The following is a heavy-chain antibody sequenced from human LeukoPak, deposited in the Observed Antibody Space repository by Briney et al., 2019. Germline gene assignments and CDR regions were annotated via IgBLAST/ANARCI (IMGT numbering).Heavy chain of an antibody. CDR1: GFTFSAYW. V-gene: IGHV3-7*03. Sequence: GGSLRLSCAASGFTFSAYWMSWVRQAPGKGLEGVANIKSDGSGISYGDSVKGRFIISRDNAMNSLYLQMNSLRVEDTAVYFCAEGNSLDVWGKGTAVTVSS. CDR3: AEGNSLDV. CDR2: IKSDGSGI. D-gene: IGHD1/OR15-1a*01. J-gene: IGHJ6*04.